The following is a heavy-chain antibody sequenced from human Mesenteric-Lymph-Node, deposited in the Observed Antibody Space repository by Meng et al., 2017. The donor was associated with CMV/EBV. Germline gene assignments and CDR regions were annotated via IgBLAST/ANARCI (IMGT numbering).Heavy chain of an antibody. CDR3: ARGSSYDILTGYFDY. V-gene: IGHV4-34*01. J-gene: IGHJ4*02. Sequence: QGQLNPWGAGLLKASETLSVPCAFYGWSFSGYYWNWIRQSPEKGLEWIGEINHSGSTTYNPSFTSRIIISVDTSTNQISLNMSSVTAADTAVYYCARGSSYDILTGYFDYWGQGALVTVSS. CDR1: GWSFSGYY. D-gene: IGHD3-9*01. CDR2: INHSGST.